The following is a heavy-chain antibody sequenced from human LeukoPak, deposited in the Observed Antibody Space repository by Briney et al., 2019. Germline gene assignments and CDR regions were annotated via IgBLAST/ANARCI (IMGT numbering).Heavy chain of an antibody. CDR3: ARDGFDY. CDR2: ISYDGSNK. V-gene: IGHV3-30*04. CDR1: GFTFSSCA. Sequence: GGSLRLSCAASGFTFSSCAMHWVRQAPGKGLEWVAVISYDGSNKYYADSVKGRFTISRDNSKNTLYLQMNSLRAEDTAVYYCARDGFDYWGQGTLVTVSS. J-gene: IGHJ4*02.